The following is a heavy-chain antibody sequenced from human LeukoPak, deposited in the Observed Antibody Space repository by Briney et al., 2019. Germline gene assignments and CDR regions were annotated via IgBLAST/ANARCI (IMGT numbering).Heavy chain of an antibody. CDR3: ARDVRGGTYLTD. CDR1: GFTFSNYR. Sequence: GGSLRLSCAASGFTFSNYRMSWVRQAPGKGLEWVANMNQDGIEMYYVDSVKGRFTISRDNARNSVYLQMNSLRGEDTAVYHCARDVRGGTYLTDSGQGTLVTVSS. V-gene: IGHV3-7*01. D-gene: IGHD1-26*01. CDR2: MNQDGIEM. J-gene: IGHJ4*02.